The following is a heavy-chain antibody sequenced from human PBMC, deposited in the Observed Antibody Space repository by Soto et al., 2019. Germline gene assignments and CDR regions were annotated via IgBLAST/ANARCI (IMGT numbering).Heavy chain of an antibody. D-gene: IGHD6-6*01. J-gene: IGHJ5*02. CDR3: ARRAGSSSVDWFDP. CDR1: GYTFTGYY. CDR2: INPNSGDT. V-gene: IGHV1-2*02. Sequence: WASVKVSCKASGYTFTGYYMHWVRQAPGQGLEWMGWINPNSGDTNYAQKFQGRVTMTRDTSISTAYMELSRLTSDDTAVYFCARRAGSSSVDWFDPWGQRTLVTVSS.